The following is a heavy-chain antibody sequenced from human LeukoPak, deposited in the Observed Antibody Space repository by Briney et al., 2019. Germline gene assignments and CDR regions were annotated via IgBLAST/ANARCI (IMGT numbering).Heavy chain of an antibody. J-gene: IGHJ4*02. CDR2: IKQDGSEK. CDR3: AKDIYLGYFDWSNHYFDY. V-gene: IGHV3-7*03. D-gene: IGHD3-9*01. Sequence: GGSLRLSCAASGFTFSSYWMSWVRQAPGKGLEWVANIKQDGSEKYYVDSVKGRFTISRDNAKNSLYLQMNSLRAEDTALYYCAKDIYLGYFDWSNHYFDYWGQGTLVTVSS. CDR1: GFTFSSYW.